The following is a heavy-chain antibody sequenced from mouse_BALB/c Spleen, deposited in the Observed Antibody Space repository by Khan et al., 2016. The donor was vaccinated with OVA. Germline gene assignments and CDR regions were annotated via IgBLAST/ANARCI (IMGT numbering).Heavy chain of an antibody. V-gene: IGHV3-6*02. J-gene: IGHJ3*01. CDR3: ARGGSSGPAWFAY. Sequence: EVQLQESGPGLVKPSQSLSLTCSVTGYSITSGYFWNWIRQFPGNNLEWMGYIRYDGDSNYNPSLKSRISITRDTSKNQFFLKLNSVTPEDTATYYCARGGSSGPAWFAYWSQGTLVTVST. D-gene: IGHD3-1*01. CDR2: IRYDGDS. CDR1: GYSITSGYF.